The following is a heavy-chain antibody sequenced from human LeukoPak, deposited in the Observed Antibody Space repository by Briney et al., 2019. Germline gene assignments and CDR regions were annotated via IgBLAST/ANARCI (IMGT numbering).Heavy chain of an antibody. CDR2: IYPGDSDT. CDR3: ALGMYSSARRFDY. J-gene: IGHJ4*02. Sequence: GESLKISCKGSGSSFTRYWIGWVRQMPGKGLEWMGIIYPGDSDTRYTPSLQGQVTISADKSISTAYLQWSSLKASDTAMYFCALGMYSSARRFDYWGQGTLVTVSS. CDR1: GSSFTRYW. V-gene: IGHV5-51*01. D-gene: IGHD3-22*01.